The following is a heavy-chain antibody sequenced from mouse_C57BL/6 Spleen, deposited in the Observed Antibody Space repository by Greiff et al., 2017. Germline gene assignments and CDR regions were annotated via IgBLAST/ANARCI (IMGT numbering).Heavy chain of an antibody. CDR2: IYPSDSET. V-gene: IGHV1-61*01. J-gene: IGHJ4*01. Sequence: VQLQEPGAELVRPGSSVKLSCKASGYTFTSYWMDWVKQRPGQGLEWIGNIYPSDSETHYNQKFKDKATLTVDKSSSTAYMQLSSLTSEDSAVYYCAREGYYGYDGDYWGQGTSVTVSS. CDR3: AREGYYGYDGDY. D-gene: IGHD2-2*01. CDR1: GYTFTSYW.